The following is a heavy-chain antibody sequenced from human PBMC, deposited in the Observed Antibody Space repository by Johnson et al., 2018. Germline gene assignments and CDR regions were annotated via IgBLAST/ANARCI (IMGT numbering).Heavy chain of an antibody. Sequence: VQLVESGGGLVQPGGSLSLSCAASGFTVSSNYMSWVRQAPGKGLEWVSDIYSGGSTYYADSVKGRFTISRDNSKNTLYLQLNSLRAEDTAVYYCARDGLAYGDYYYYMDVWGKGTTVTVSS. D-gene: IGHD4-17*01. J-gene: IGHJ6*03. CDR1: GFTVSSNY. CDR2: IYSGGST. V-gene: IGHV3-66*02. CDR3: ARDGLAYGDYYYYMDV.